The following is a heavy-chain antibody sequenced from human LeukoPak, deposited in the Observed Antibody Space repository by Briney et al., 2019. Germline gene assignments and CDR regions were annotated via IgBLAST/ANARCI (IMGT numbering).Heavy chain of an antibody. J-gene: IGHJ3*02. CDR2: IIPIFGTA. V-gene: IGHV1-69*05. Sequence: SVKVSCKASGGTFSSYAISWVRQAPGQGLEWMGGIIPIFGTANYAQKFQGRVTITTDESTSTAYMELSSLRSEDTVVYYCASKSLVGATESDAFDIWGQGTMVTVSS. CDR3: ASKSLVGATESDAFDI. D-gene: IGHD1-26*01. CDR1: GGTFSSYA.